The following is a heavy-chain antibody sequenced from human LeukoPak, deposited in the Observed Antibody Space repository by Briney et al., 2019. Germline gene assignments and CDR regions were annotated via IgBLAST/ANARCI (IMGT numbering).Heavy chain of an antibody. CDR2: INPNSGGT. Sequence: GASVKVSCKASGYTFTGYYMHWVRQAPGQGLEWMGWINPNSGGTNYAQKFQGRVTMTRDTSISTAYMELSRLRSDDTAAYYCARGPPLKAFGFDSWGQGTLVTVSP. CDR1: GYTFTGYY. CDR3: ARGPPLKAFGFDS. J-gene: IGHJ5*02. V-gene: IGHV1-2*02.